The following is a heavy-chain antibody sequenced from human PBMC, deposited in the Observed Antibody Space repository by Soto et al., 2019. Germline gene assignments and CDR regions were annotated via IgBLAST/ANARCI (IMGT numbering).Heavy chain of an antibody. CDR1: GGSISSYY. V-gene: IGHV4-59*01. CDR2: IYYSGST. CDR3: ARAQSSSYYYYGMDV. Sequence: QVQLQESGPGLVKPSETLSLTCTVSGGSISSYYWSWIRQPPGKGLEWIGYIYYSGSTNYNPSLKSRVTISVDTSKNQFSLKLSSVTAADTAVYYCARAQSSSYYYYGMDVWGQGTTVTVSS. D-gene: IGHD6-13*01. J-gene: IGHJ6*02.